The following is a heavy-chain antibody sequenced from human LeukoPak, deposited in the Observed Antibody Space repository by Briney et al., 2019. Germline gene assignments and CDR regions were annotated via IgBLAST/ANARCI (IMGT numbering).Heavy chain of an antibody. J-gene: IGHJ4*02. V-gene: IGHV4-38-2*02. D-gene: IGHD6-19*01. CDR2: IYHSGST. Sequence: SETLSLTCTVSGYSISSGYYWGWIRQPPGKGLEWIGSIYHSGSTYYNPSLKSRVTISVDTSKNQFSLKLSSVTAADTAVYYCARDLGALVAGPGDYYFDYWGQGTLVTVSS. CDR1: GYSISSGYY. CDR3: ARDLGALVAGPGDYYFDY.